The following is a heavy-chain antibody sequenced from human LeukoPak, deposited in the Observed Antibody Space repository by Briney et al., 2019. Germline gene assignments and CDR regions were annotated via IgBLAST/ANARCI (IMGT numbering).Heavy chain of an antibody. D-gene: IGHD3-3*01. CDR3: AKDAGFLEWLNWFDP. CDR1: GFTFDDYA. V-gene: IGHV3-9*01. Sequence: GGSLRLSCAASGFTFDDYAMHWVRQAPGKGLEWVSGISWNSGSIGYADSVKGRFTISRDNAKNSLYLQMNSLRAEDTALNYCAKDAGFLEWLNWFDPWGQGTLVTVSS. J-gene: IGHJ5*02. CDR2: ISWNSGSI.